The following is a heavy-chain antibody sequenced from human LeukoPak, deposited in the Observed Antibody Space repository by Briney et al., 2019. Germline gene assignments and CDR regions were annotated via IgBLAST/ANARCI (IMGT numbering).Heavy chain of an antibody. CDR1: GFTVISNS. D-gene: IGHD3-16*01. Sequence: VGSLCPSRAVSGFTVISNSMSWVRQAPGKGLEWVSVFYSAFTTSYAASVNDRYTISRDTFRNTLYLQMNSLRAEDTAIYYCTRAPRGPYHFDYWGQGTLVTVSS. V-gene: IGHV3-66*01. CDR3: TRAPRGPYHFDY. J-gene: IGHJ4*02. CDR2: FYSAFTT.